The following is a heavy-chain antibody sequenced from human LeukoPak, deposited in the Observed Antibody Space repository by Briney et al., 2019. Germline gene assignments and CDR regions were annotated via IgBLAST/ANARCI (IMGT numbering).Heavy chain of an antibody. J-gene: IGHJ4*01. V-gene: IGHV3-30-3*01. CDR2: ISYDGSNK. CDR1: GFTFSSYA. D-gene: IGHD5/OR15-5a*01. Sequence: GGPLRLSCAASGFTFSSYAMHWVRQAPGKGLEWVAVISYDGSNKYYADSVKGRFTISRDNSKNTLYLQMNSLRAEDTAVYYCASDSTLASWGHGTLVTVSS. CDR3: ASDSTLAS.